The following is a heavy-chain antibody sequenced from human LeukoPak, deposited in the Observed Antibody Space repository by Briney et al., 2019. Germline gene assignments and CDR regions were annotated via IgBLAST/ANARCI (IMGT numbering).Heavy chain of an antibody. CDR3: ARGVGSSSPSDY. D-gene: IGHD6-13*01. J-gene: IGHJ4*02. CDR1: GGSISNYY. V-gene: IGHV4-59*08. Sequence: PSETLSLTCTVSGGSISNYYWSWIRQPPGKGLEWMGFIYYSGSTNNNPSLKSRVTISVDTSKNQFSLKVSSVTAADTAVYFCARGVGSSSPSDYWGQGTLVTVSS. CDR2: IYYSGST.